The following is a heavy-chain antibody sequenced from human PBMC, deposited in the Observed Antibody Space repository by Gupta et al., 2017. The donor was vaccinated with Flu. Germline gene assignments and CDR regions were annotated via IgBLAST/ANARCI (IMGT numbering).Heavy chain of an antibody. J-gene: IGHJ4*02. CDR2: IWYDGSNK. V-gene: IGHV3-33*01. Sequence: LSCAASGFTFSSYGMHWVRQAPGKGLEWVAVIWYDGSNKYYADSVKGRFTISRDNSKNTLYLQMNSLRAEDTAVYYCARRSLDYYLDYWGQGNLVTVSS. D-gene: IGHD3-3*01. CDR1: GFTFSSYG. CDR3: ARRSLDYYLDY.